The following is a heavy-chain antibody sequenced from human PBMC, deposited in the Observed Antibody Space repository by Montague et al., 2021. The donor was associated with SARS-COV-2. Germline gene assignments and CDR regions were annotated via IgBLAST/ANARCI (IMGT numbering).Heavy chain of an antibody. V-gene: IGHV3-21*01. CDR3: ARDSALLWFGELLPPGYNYGMDV. CDR2: ISSSSSYI. D-gene: IGHD3-10*01. Sequence: SLSLSCAASGFTFSSYSMNWVRQAPGKGLEWVSSISSSSSYIYYADSVKGRFTISRDNAKNSLYLQMNSLRAEDTAVYYCARDSALLWFGELLPPGYNYGMDVWGQGTTVTVSS. J-gene: IGHJ6*02. CDR1: GFTFSSYS.